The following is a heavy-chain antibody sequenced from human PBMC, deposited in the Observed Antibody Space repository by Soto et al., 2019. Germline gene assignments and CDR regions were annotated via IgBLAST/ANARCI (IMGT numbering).Heavy chain of an antibody. Sequence: EVQLVESGGGLVQPGGSLRLSCAASGFTVSSNYMSWVRQAPGKGLEWVSVIYSGGSTYYADSVKGSFTISRDNSKNTLYLQMNSLRAEDTAVYYCALTATLPCCSFDYWGQGTLVTVSS. J-gene: IGHJ4*02. V-gene: IGHV3-66*01. CDR1: GFTVSSNY. D-gene: IGHD2-21*02. CDR2: IYSGGST. CDR3: ALTATLPCCSFDY.